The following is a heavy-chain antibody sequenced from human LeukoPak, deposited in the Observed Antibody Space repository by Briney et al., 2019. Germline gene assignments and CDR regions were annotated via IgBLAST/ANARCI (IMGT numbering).Heavy chain of an antibody. CDR3: ARSKAAADPYYHYYGMDV. D-gene: IGHD6-13*01. CDR1: GFTVSSSY. CDR2: MSYDGSNI. Sequence: GGSLRLSCAASGFTVSSSYMSWVRQAPGKGLEWVAVMSYDGSNIYYADSVKGRFTISRDNSKNTLYLQMNSLRAEDTAMYYCARSKAAADPYYHYYGMDVWGQGTTVTISS. J-gene: IGHJ6*02. V-gene: IGHV3-30-3*01.